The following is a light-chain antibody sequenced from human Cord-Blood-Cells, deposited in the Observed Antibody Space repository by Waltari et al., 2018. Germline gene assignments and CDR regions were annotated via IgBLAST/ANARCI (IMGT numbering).Light chain of an antibody. CDR3: SSYTSSSTLV. V-gene: IGLV2-14*01. CDR2: DVS. J-gene: IGLJ2*01. CDR1: SRDVGGTNY. Sequence: QSALTQPASVSGSPGQPITIPCPGPSRDVGGTNYVAWYQQHPGKAPNLMIYDVSNRPSGVSNRFSGSKSGNTASLTISGLQAEDEADYYCSSYTSSSTLVFGGGTKLTVL.